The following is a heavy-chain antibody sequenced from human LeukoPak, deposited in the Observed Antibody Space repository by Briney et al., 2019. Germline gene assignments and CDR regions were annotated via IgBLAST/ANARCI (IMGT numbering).Heavy chain of an antibody. CDR1: GFTFSSYG. CDR2: ISSNGDST. D-gene: IGHD3-10*01. Sequence: PGGSLRLSCAASGFTFSSYGMHWVRQAPGKGLEYVSAISSNGDSTYYADSVKGRFTISRDNFRNTLYLQMRSLRAEDTAVYYCVKDLTYGHEVYYGMDVWGQGTTVTVSS. J-gene: IGHJ6*01. V-gene: IGHV3-64D*06. CDR3: VKDLTYGHEVYYGMDV.